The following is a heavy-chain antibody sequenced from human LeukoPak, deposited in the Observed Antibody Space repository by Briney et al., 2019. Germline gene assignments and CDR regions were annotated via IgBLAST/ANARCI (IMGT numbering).Heavy chain of an antibody. J-gene: IGHJ3*02. CDR3: ASQLGDASDI. CDR1: GFTFSSYS. Sequence: GGSLRLSCAASGFTFSSYSMNWVRQAPGKGLEWVSYISSSSSSIYYADSVKGRFTISRDNGKNSLYLQMNSLRAEDTAVYYCASQLGDASDIWGQGTMVTVSS. V-gene: IGHV3-48*01. CDR2: ISSSSSSI. D-gene: IGHD6-13*01.